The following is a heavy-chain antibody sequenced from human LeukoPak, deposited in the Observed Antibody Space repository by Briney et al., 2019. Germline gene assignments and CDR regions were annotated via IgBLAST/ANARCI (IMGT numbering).Heavy chain of an antibody. CDR2: IIPIFGTA. J-gene: IGHJ3*02. D-gene: IGHD3-3*01. V-gene: IGHV1-69*05. Sequence: GASVKVSCKASGGTFSSYAISWVRQAPGQGLEWMGGIIPIFGTANYAQKFQGRVTITTDESTSTAYMELSSLRSEDTAVYYCASGQGDGFWEWSDAFDIWGQGTMVTVSS. CDR3: ASGQGDGFWEWSDAFDI. CDR1: GGTFSSYA.